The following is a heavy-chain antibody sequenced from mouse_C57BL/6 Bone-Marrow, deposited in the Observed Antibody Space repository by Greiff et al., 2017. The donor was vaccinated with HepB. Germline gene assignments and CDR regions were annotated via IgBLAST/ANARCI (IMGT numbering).Heavy chain of an antibody. V-gene: IGHV1-64*01. CDR2: IHPNSGST. D-gene: IGHD1-1*01. J-gene: IGHJ2*01. CDR1: GYTFTSYW. CDR3: ARDDYYGSRDY. Sequence: QVQLQQPGAELVKPGASVKLSCKASGYTFTSYWMHWVKQRPGQGLEWIGMIHPNSGSTNYNEKFKSKATLTVDKSSSTAYLQLSSLTSEYSSVYYCARDDYYGSRDYWGQGTTLTVSS.